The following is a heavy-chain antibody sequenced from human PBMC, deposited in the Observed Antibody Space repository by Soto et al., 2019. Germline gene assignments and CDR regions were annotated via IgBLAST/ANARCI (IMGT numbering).Heavy chain of an antibody. Sequence: PSETLSLTCAVYGGSFSGYYWSWIRQPPGKGLEWIGEINHSGSTNYNPSLKSRVTISVDTSKNQFSLKLSSVTAADTAVYYCARRVTYYYYYYGMDVWGQGTTVT. CDR1: GGSFSGYY. CDR2: INHSGST. V-gene: IGHV4-34*01. J-gene: IGHJ6*02. CDR3: ARRVTYYYYYYGMDV.